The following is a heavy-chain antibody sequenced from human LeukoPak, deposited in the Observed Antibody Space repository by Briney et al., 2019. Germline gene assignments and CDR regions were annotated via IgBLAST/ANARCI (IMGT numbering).Heavy chain of an antibody. V-gene: IGHV3-64D*09. CDR1: VVTFSIFA. D-gene: IGHD2/OR15-2a*01. Sequence: SGGSLRLSCSASVVTFSIFAMHWVRQAPGKGLEYVAAISRNGGRTYYADSVKGRFTISRDNSKNTLYLQMSSLRAEDTAVYLCGKDLRSVFMGVLSRYLSYWGQGTLVTVSS. J-gene: IGHJ4*02. CDR2: ISRNGGRT. CDR3: GKDLRSVFMGVLSRYLSY.